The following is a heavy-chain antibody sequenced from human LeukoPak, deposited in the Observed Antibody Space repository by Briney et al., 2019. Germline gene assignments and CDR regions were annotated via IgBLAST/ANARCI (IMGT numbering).Heavy chain of an antibody. Sequence: PGGSLRLSCAASGFTFSSYSMNWVRQAPGKGLEWVSSISSSSYIYYADSLKGRFTISRDNSYNTVYLQMTGLRAEDTAVYYCAKDGESGVQWTQGYFDYWGQGTLVTVSS. CDR3: AKDGESGVQWTQGYFDY. CDR2: ISSSSYI. D-gene: IGHD3-3*01. CDR1: GFTFSSYS. V-gene: IGHV3-21*01. J-gene: IGHJ4*02.